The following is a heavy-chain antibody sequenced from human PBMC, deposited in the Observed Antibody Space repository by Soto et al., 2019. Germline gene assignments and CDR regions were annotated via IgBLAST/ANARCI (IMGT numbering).Heavy chain of an antibody. CDR3: ARHRSSWSGDY. CDR2: IYPGDSDT. CDR1: GYGFASYW. V-gene: IGHV5-51*01. J-gene: IGHJ4*02. D-gene: IGHD6-13*01. Sequence: GESLKISCKGSGYGFASYWIGWVRQVPGKGLEWMGIIYPGDSDTRYSPSLQGHVTISADKSINTAYLQWNSLKASDTAMYYCARHRSSWSGDYWGQGTQVTVSS.